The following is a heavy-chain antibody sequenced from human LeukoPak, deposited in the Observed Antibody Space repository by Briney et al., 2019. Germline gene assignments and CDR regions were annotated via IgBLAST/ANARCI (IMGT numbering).Heavy chain of an antibody. CDR2: SGSI. CDR3: AKVYYDSSGYYGGYYFDY. J-gene: IGHJ4*02. V-gene: IGHV3-9*01. Sequence: SGSIGYADSVKGRFTISRDNAKNSLYLQMNSLRAEDTALYYCAKVYYDSSGYYGGYYFDYWGQGTLVTVSS. D-gene: IGHD3-22*01.